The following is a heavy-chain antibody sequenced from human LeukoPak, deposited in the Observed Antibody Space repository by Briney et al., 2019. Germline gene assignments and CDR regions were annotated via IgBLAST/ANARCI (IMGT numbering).Heavy chain of an antibody. CDR1: GFTFSSYS. CDR2: ISSSSSYI. J-gene: IGHJ5*02. V-gene: IGHV3-21*01. Sequence: GGSLRLSCAASGFTFSSYSMNWVRKAPGKGLEWVSSISSSSSYIYYADSVKGRFTISRDNAKNSLYPQMNSLRAEDTAVYYCAREVVVVPAAMRGWFDPWGQGTLVTVSS. CDR3: AREVVVVPAAMRGWFDP. D-gene: IGHD2-2*01.